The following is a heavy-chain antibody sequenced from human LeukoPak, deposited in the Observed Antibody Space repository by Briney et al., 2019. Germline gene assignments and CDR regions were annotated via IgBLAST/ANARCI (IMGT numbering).Heavy chain of an antibody. V-gene: IGHV3-53*01. CDR2: IYSGGST. D-gene: IGHD1-26*01. CDR3: AKIWEPRAGWYFDL. J-gene: IGHJ2*01. CDR1: GFTVSSNY. Sequence: GGSLRLSCAASGFTVSSNYMSWVRQAPGKGLEWVSVIYSGGSTYYADSVKGRFTISRDNSKNTLYLQMNSLRAEDTAVYYCAKIWEPRAGWYFDLWGRGTLVTVSS.